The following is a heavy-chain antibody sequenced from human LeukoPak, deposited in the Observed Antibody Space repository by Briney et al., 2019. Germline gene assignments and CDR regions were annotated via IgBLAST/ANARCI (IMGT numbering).Heavy chain of an antibody. D-gene: IGHD6-19*01. V-gene: IGHV5-10-1*04. CDR1: GYSFANYW. CDR3: ARVEAVAGQNWFDP. Sequence: GESLKISCKASGYSFANYWITWVRQLPGKGLEWMGRIDPSDSFSFYSPSFQGQVTISADKSISTAYLQWSSLKASDTAMYYCARVEAVAGQNWFDPWGQGTLVTVSS. J-gene: IGHJ5*02. CDR2: IDPSDSFS.